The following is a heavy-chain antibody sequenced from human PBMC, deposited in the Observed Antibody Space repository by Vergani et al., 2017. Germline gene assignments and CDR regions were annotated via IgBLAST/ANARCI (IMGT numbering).Heavy chain of an antibody. D-gene: IGHD2/OR15-2a*01. J-gene: IGHJ4*02. V-gene: IGHV3-30*02. CDR1: GFTFSNFG. CDR2: IGKDGINT. CDR3: SKYLSDATVGLPDS. Sequence: QVQLVESAGGVVQPGGSLRLSCAASGFTFSNFGMHGIRQAPGKGLEWLAYIGKDGINTRYRDAVKGRFTVSRDNSKDILYLQMDSRRSEDTALYYFSKYLSDATVGLPDSWGPGTLVIVSS.